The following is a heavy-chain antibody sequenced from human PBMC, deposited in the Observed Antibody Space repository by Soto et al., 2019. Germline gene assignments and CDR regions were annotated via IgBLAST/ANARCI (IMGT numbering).Heavy chain of an antibody. CDR3: ARPPYDSSGYQSLDAFDI. CDR2: ISSSSSYT. D-gene: IGHD3-22*01. CDR1: GFTLSDYY. J-gene: IGHJ3*02. Sequence: WGSLRLSCAPSGFTLSDYYMGWIRQAPLKGLNRVSYISSSSSYTNYAESVKGRFTISRDNAKTSLYLQMNSLRAEDTAVYYCARPPYDSSGYQSLDAFDIWGQGTMVIVSS. V-gene: IGHV3-11*06.